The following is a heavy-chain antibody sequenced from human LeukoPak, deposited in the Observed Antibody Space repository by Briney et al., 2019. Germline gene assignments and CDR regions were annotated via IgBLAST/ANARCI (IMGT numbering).Heavy chain of an antibody. V-gene: IGHV4-34*01. J-gene: IGHJ4*02. CDR3: ARDLPYSSGSLGY. Sequence: SETLSLTCAVYGGSFSGYYWSWIRQPPGKGLEWIGEINHSGSTNYNPSLKSRVTISVDTSKNQFSLKLSSVTAADTAVYYCARDLPYSSGSLGYWGQGTLVTVSS. D-gene: IGHD6-19*01. CDR1: GGSFSGYY. CDR2: INHSGST.